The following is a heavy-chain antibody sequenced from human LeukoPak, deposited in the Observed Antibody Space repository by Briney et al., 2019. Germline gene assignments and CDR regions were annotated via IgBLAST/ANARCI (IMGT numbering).Heavy chain of an antibody. D-gene: IGHD3-10*02. J-gene: IGHJ1*01. CDR2: ISGTSSDT. CDR3: ATTGDYDRED. CDR1: GFTFSDYC. Sequence: GGSLRLSCAASGFTFSDYCMSWFRQAPGKGLECISYISGTSSDTNYADSVRGRYIISRDNVKNSLYLEMNSLRAEDTAVYYCATTGDYDREDWGQGTLVTVSS. V-gene: IGHV3-11*06.